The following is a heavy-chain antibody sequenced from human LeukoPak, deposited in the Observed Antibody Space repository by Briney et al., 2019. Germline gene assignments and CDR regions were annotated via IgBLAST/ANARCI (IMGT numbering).Heavy chain of an antibody. Sequence: GGSLRLSCAASGFTFSSYGMHWVRQAPGKGLEWVAFIRYDGSNKYYADSVKGRFTISRDNYKNTLYLQMNSLRAEDTAVYYCAKDLRLGELGYYYYMDVWGKGTTVTISS. D-gene: IGHD3-16*01. J-gene: IGHJ6*03. CDR1: GFTFSSYG. CDR2: IRYDGSNK. V-gene: IGHV3-30*02. CDR3: AKDLRLGELGYYYYMDV.